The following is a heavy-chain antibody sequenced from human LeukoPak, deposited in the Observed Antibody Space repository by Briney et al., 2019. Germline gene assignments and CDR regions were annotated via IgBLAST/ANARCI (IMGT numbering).Heavy chain of an antibody. CDR2: IYTSGST. CDR3: ARDMAGFSYDYYYYMDV. CDR1: GGSISSGGYY. V-gene: IGHV4-61*02. D-gene: IGHD3-16*01. Sequence: ASQTLSLTCTVSGGSISSGGYYWSWIRQPPGKGLEWIGRIYTSGSTNYNPSLKSRVTISVDTSNNQFSLKLSSVTAADTAVYYCARDMAGFSYDYYYYMDVWGKGTTVTVSS. J-gene: IGHJ6*03.